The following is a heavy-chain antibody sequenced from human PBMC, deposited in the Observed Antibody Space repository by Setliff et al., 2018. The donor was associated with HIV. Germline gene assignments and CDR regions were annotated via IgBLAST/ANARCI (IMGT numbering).Heavy chain of an antibody. CDR2: FDPEDGNT. Sequence: GASVKVSCKVSGYTLTELSRHWVRQAPGKGLEWMGGFDPEDGNTIYAQKFQGRVTMTADTSTDTAYVELSSLRSEDTAVYYCATVSHTNVAAHDVWGQGSLVTVSS. CDR3: ATVSHTNVAAHDV. D-gene: IGHD6-19*01. J-gene: IGHJ3*01. V-gene: IGHV1-24*01. CDR1: GYTLTELS.